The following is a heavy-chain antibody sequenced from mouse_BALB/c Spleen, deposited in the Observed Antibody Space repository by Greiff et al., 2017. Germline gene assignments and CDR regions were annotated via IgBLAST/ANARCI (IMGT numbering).Heavy chain of an antibody. CDR3: ARSGWDYFDY. CDR2: ISSGSSTI. J-gene: IGHJ2*01. Sequence: EVMLVESGGGLVQPGGSRKLSCAASGFTFSSFGMHWVRQAPEKGLEWVAYISSGSSTIYYADTVKGRFTISRDNPKNTLFLQMTSLRSEDTAMYYCARSGWDYFDYWGQGTTLTVSS. V-gene: IGHV5-17*02. D-gene: IGHD1-1*02. CDR1: GFTFSSFG.